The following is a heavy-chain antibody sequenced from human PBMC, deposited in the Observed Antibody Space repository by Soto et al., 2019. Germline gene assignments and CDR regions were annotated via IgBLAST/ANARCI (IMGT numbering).Heavy chain of an antibody. CDR2: IDPSDSYT. J-gene: IGHJ4*02. CDR3: ARPRAATLAY. CDR1: GYSFTSYW. Sequence: GASLKISCKGSGYSFTSYWISWGRQMPGKGLEWMGRIDPSDSYTNYSQSFQGHVTISADKSISTAYLQCGSLKASDTAMYYCARPRAATLAYWGQGTLVTVSS. V-gene: IGHV5-10-1*01. D-gene: IGHD6-25*01.